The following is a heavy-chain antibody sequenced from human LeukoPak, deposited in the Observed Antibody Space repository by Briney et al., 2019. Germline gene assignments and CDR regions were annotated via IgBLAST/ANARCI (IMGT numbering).Heavy chain of an antibody. V-gene: IGHV3-30*03. D-gene: IGHD6-25*01. Sequence: GGSLRLSCAASGFTFSSYGMHWVRQAPGKGLEWVAVISYDGSNKYYADSVKGRFTIPRDNSKNTLYLQMNSLRAEDTAVYYCAREGRLATYYFDYWGQGTLVTVSS. J-gene: IGHJ4*02. CDR3: AREGRLATYYFDY. CDR2: ISYDGSNK. CDR1: GFTFSSYG.